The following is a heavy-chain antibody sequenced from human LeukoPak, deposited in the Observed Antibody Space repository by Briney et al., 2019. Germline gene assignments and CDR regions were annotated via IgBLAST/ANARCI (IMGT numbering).Heavy chain of an antibody. CDR2: IYTSGST. CDR3: ARGSVWGSYPNWFDP. Sequence: SETLSLTCTVSGGSISSYYWSWIRQPAGKGLEWIGRIYTSGSTNYNPSLKSRVTMSVDTSKNQFSLKLSSVTAADTAVYYCARGSVWGSYPNWFDPWGQGTLVTVSS. D-gene: IGHD3-16*02. J-gene: IGHJ5*02. V-gene: IGHV4-4*07. CDR1: GGSISSYY.